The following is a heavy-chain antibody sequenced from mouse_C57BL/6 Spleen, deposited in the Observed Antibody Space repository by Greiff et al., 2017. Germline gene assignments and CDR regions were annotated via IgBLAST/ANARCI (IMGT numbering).Heavy chain of an antibody. CDR2: IHPNSGST. J-gene: IGHJ4*01. CDR3: ARYYGSSSEAMDY. D-gene: IGHD1-1*01. CDR1: GYTFTSYW. Sequence: VQLQQPGAELVKPGASVKLSCKASGYTFTSYWMHWVKQRPGQGLEWIGMIHPNSGSTNYNEKFKSKATLTVDKSSSTAYMQLSSLISEDSAVYYCARYYGSSSEAMDYWGQGTSVTVSS. V-gene: IGHV1-64*01.